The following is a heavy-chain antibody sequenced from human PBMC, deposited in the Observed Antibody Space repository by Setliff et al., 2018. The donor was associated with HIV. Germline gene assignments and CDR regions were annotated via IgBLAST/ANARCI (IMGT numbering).Heavy chain of an antibody. CDR1: GYSFTNYG. CDR2: ISSYNDNT. D-gene: IGHD3-10*01. Sequence: GASVKVSCKASGYSFTNYGISWVRQAPGQGLEWMGWISSYNDNTNYALNLQGRVTMTTDTSTSTAYMELRSLRSDDTAVYYCARGVTLVRGGRGDIWGQGTMVTVSS. CDR3: ARGVTLVRGGRGDI. V-gene: IGHV1-18*01. J-gene: IGHJ3*02.